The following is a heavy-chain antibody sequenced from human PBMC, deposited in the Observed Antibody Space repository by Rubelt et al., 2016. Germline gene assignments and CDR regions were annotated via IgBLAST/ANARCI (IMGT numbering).Heavy chain of an antibody. V-gene: IGHV4-34*01. D-gene: IGHD1/OR15-1a*01. J-gene: IGHJ4*02. CDR1: GYY. Sequence: GYYWSWIRQPPGKGLEWIGEVNHSGSTNYNPSLKSRVTISVDTSKNQFSLKLSSVTAADTAVYYCARVSNILDYWGQGTLVTVSS. CDR2: VNHSGST. CDR3: ARVSNILDY.